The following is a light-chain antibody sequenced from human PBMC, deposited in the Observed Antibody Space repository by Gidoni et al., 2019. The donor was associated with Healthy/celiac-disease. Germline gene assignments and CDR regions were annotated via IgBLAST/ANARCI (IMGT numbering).Light chain of an antibody. CDR2: EVS. V-gene: IGLV2-8*01. CDR1: SSDVGGYNY. Sequence: QSALTQPPSASGSPGQPVTISCTGTSSDVGGYNYVSWYQQHPGKSPHLMIYEVSKRPSGVPDRFSGSKSGNTASLTVSGLQAEDEADYYCSSYAGSNNLVFGGGTKLTVL. CDR3: SSYAGSNNLV. J-gene: IGLJ2*01.